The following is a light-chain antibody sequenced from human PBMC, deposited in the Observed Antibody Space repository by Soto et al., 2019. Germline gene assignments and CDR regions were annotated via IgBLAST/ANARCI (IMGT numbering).Light chain of an antibody. CDR3: LQDDDYPFT. J-gene: IGKJ4*01. CDR2: AAS. Sequence: AIQVTQSTSSLSASVGDRVTITCRASQDIRNELSWYQQKPGKAPKFLIFAASNLQSGVPSRFSGSGSGTDFTLTISSLQPEDFATYFCLQDDDYPFTFGGGTKVKIK. CDR1: QDIRNE. V-gene: IGKV1-6*01.